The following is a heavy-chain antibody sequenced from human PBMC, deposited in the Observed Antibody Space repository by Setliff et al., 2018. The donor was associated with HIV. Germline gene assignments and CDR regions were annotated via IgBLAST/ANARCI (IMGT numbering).Heavy chain of an antibody. J-gene: IGHJ5*02. Sequence: ASVKVSCKASGYTFTDYYIHWVRQAPGQGLEWMGWIYPINGDTRYAQKVQGRVTMTIETSTSTAYMELRSLRSDDTAVYFCARSRRGIAVAFDANLFDTWGQGTLVTVSS. CDR3: ARSRRGIAVAFDANLFDT. CDR2: IYPINGDT. V-gene: IGHV1-2*02. CDR1: GYTFTDYY. D-gene: IGHD6-19*01.